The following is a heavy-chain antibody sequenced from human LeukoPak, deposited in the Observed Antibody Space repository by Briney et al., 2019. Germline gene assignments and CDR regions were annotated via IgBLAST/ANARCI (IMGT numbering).Heavy chain of an antibody. V-gene: IGHV1-2*02. CDR1: GYTFTGYY. CDR2: INPNSGGT. J-gene: IGHJ4*02. D-gene: IGHD6-13*01. Sequence: ASVKVSCKASGYTFTGYYMHWVRQAPGQGLEWMGWINPNSGGTSSAQKFQGRVTMTRDTSISTAYMELTRLKSDDTAVSYCARGSSSWYDFDYWGQGTLVTVSS. CDR3: ARGSSSWYDFDY.